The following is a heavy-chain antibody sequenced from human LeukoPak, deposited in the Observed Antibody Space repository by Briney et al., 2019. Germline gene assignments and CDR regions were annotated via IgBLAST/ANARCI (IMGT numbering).Heavy chain of an antibody. CDR2: IYPGDSDT. D-gene: IGHD3-10*01. CDR1: GFTFRSYW. V-gene: IGHV5-51*01. Sequence: GESLKISCKGSGFTFRSYWIGWVRQMPGKGLEWMGIIYPGDSDTRYSPSFQGQVTISADKSISTAYLQWSSLKASDTAMYYCARKMGGSGSFDAFDIWGQGTMVTVSS. J-gene: IGHJ3*02. CDR3: ARKMGGSGSFDAFDI.